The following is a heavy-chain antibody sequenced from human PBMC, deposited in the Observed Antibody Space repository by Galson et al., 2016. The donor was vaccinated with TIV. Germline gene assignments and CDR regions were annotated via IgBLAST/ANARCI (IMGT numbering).Heavy chain of an antibody. Sequence: SLTCTVSGGSIKSGGYFWSWIRQHPGKALEWIGYIHSSGSTFYNPSLRSRVTISLDTSRDNFSLRLNSVTAADMAVYYCARRSSGFDAFDIWGPGTLVTVSP. J-gene: IGHJ3*02. CDR2: IHSSGST. CDR1: GGSIKSGGYF. D-gene: IGHD3-22*01. V-gene: IGHV4-31*03. CDR3: ARRSSGFDAFDI.